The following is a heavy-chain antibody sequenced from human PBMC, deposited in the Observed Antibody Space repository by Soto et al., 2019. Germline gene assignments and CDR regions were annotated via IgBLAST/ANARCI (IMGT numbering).Heavy chain of an antibody. CDR1: GFTFSSYA. J-gene: IGHJ6*02. Sequence: PVGSLRLSCAASGFTFSSYAMSWVRQAPGKGLVWVSRINSDGGSTSYADSVKGRFTISRDNAENTLYLQMNSLRAEDTAVYYCARDRGPWFGDPHYYYGMDVWGQGTTVTVSS. D-gene: IGHD3-10*01. CDR3: ARDRGPWFGDPHYYYGMDV. CDR2: INSDGGST. V-gene: IGHV3-74*01.